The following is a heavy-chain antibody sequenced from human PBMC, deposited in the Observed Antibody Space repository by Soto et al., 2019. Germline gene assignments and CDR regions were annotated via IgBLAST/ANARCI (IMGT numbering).Heavy chain of an antibody. CDR3: ARDLAAAGTMVDY. CDR2: IWYDGSNK. V-gene: IGHV3-33*01. CDR1: GFTFSSYG. D-gene: IGHD6-13*01. Sequence: GGSLRLSCAASGFTFSSYGMHWVRQAPGKGLEWVAVIWYDGSNKYYADSVKGRFTISRDNSKNTLYLQMNSLRAEDTAVYYCARDLAAAGTMVDYWGQGTLVTVSS. J-gene: IGHJ4*02.